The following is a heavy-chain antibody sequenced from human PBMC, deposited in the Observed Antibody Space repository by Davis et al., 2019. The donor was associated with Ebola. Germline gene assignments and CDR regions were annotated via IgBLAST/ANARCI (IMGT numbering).Heavy chain of an antibody. V-gene: IGHV5-51*01. CDR2: IYPGDSDT. CDR3: ARHKSTIFGVDMPRGYYGMDV. J-gene: IGHJ6*02. Sequence: GESLKISCKGSGYSFTSYWIGWVRQMPGKGLEWMGIIYPGDSDTRYSPSFQGQVTISADKSISTAYLQWSSLKASDTAMYYCARHKSTIFGVDMPRGYYGMDVWGQGTTVTVSS. D-gene: IGHD3-3*01. CDR1: GYSFTSYW.